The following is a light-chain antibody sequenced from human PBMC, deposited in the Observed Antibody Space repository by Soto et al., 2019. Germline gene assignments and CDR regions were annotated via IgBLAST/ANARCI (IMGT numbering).Light chain of an antibody. CDR1: GSDVGGYNF. V-gene: IGLV2-11*01. CDR3: CSYAGSYTHV. CDR2: DVI. Sequence: QSVLAHPRPVSGSLEQPVTISCSGTGSDVGGYNFVSWFQQHPGKAPKLIIYDVIKRPSGVPHHFSGSKSGNTASLTISGLQAEDEADYFCCSYAGSYTHVFGTGTKVTVL. J-gene: IGLJ1*01.